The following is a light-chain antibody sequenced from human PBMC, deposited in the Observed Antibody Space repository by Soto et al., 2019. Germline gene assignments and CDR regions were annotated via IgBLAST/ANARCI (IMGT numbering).Light chain of an antibody. Sequence: QSALTQPASVSGSPGQSITISCTGTSSDIGNYDFVSWYQQVPGTAPKAMIYEVSSRPSGVPDRFSGSRSATSASLTITGLQAEDEADYYCQSYDRSLSGSFFGTGTKLTVL. V-gene: IGLV2-14*01. CDR3: QSYDRSLSGSF. CDR2: EVS. J-gene: IGLJ1*01. CDR1: SSDIGNYDF.